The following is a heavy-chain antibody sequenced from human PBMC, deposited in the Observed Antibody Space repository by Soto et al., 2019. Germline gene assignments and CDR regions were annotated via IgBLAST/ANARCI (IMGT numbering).Heavy chain of an antibody. CDR2: INPGNGNA. CDR1: GYTFTSYA. CDR3: ARDVAALDY. J-gene: IGHJ4*02. D-gene: IGHD6-13*01. V-gene: IGHV1-3*01. Sequence: AASVKVSCKASGYTFTSYAMHWVRQAPGQSLEWMGWINPGNGNAKYSQKFQGRITITRDTSASTAYMELNSLRSEDTAVYYCARDVAALDYWGQGTLVTVSS.